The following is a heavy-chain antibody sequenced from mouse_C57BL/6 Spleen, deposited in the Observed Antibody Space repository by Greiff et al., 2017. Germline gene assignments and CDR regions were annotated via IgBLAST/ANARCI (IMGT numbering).Heavy chain of an antibody. CDR3: AREEDGYYAMDY. Sequence: EVQLVESGPGLVKPSQSLSLTCSVTGYSITSGYYWNWIRQFPGNKLEWMGYISYDGSNNYNPSLKNRISITRDTSKNQFFLKLNSVTTEDTATYYCAREEDGYYAMDYWGQGTSVTVSS. D-gene: IGHD2-3*01. V-gene: IGHV3-6*01. CDR1: GYSITSGYY. J-gene: IGHJ4*01. CDR2: ISYDGSN.